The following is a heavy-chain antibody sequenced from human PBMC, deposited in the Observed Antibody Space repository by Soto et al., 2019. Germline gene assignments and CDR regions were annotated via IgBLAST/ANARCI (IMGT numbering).Heavy chain of an antibody. D-gene: IGHD2-2*01. CDR1: GYSFTSYW. Sequence: GESLKISCKGSGYSFTSYWIGWVRQMPWKGLEWMGIIYPGDSDTRYSPSFQGQVTISADKSISTAYLQWSSLKASDTAMYYCARQGVVPAAIYGMDVWAQGTTVTVSS. V-gene: IGHV5-51*01. J-gene: IGHJ6*02. CDR3: ARQGVVPAAIYGMDV. CDR2: IYPGDSDT.